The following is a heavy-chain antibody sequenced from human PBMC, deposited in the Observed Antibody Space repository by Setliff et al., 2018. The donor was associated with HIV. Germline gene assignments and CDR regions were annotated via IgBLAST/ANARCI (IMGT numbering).Heavy chain of an antibody. Sequence: ASVKVSCKASGYTFTSYPMHWVRQATGQGLEWMGVINTSGGSAGYAEKFRGRVTMTRDTSTSTVYMDLRNLRSEDTAVYYCARNQGDSSGWYAGDYWGHGTLVTVSS. CDR2: INTSGGSA. D-gene: IGHD6-19*01. CDR1: GYTFTSYP. J-gene: IGHJ4*01. V-gene: IGHV1-46*01. CDR3: ARNQGDSSGWYAGDY.